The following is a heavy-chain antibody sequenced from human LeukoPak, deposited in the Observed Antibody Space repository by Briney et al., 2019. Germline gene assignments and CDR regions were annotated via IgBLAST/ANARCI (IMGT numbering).Heavy chain of an antibody. Sequence: ASVKVSCKASGYTFTSYDINWVRQVTGQGLEWMGWMNPKSGNTGYAQKFQGRVTITRNTSISTAYMEVSSLRYEDTAVYYCARRAVDNSYYYYMDVWGKGTTVTVPS. V-gene: IGHV1-8*03. CDR3: ARRAVDNSYYYYMDV. J-gene: IGHJ6*03. D-gene: IGHD6-19*01. CDR1: GYTFTSYD. CDR2: MNPKSGNT.